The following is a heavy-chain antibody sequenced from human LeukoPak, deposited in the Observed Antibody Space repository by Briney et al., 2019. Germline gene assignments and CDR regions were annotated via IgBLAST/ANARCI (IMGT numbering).Heavy chain of an antibody. J-gene: IGHJ4*02. CDR2: IKSKTDGGTT. D-gene: IGHD3-16*02. Sequence: GGSLRLSCAASGFTFSNAWMSWVRQAPGKGLEWVGRIKSKTDGGTTDYAAPVKGRFTISRDDSKNTLYLQMNSLKTEDTAVYYCTTELRYGNMITFGGVIVPWGQGTLVTVSS. CDR3: TTELRYGNMITFGGVIVP. V-gene: IGHV3-15*01. CDR1: GFTFSNAW.